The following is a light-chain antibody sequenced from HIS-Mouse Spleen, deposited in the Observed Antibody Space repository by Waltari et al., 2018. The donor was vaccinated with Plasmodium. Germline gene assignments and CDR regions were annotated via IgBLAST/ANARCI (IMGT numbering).Light chain of an antibody. CDR1: QSVSSN. CDR3: QQYNNWSFT. CDR2: GAS. Sequence: EIVMTQSPATLSVSPGERATLSCRASQSVSSNLAWYQQNPGQAPRLLIYGASTRATGIPARFSGSGSGTEFTLTISSLQSEDFVVYYCQQYNNWSFTFGPGTKVDIK. J-gene: IGKJ3*01. V-gene: IGKV3-15*01.